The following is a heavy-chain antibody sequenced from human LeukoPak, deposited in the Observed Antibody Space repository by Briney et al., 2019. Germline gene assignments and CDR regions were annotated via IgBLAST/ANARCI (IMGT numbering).Heavy chain of an antibody. J-gene: IGHJ4*02. D-gene: IGHD3-10*01. Sequence: SETLSLTCAVYGGSFSGYYWSWIRQPPGKGLEWLGSIYYGGSTSGSTNYNPSLKSRVTMLADMSKNQFSLKLSSVTAADTAVYYCARGVGPDYWGQGTLVTVSS. CDR1: GGSFSGYY. CDR3: ARGVGPDY. CDR2: IYYGGSTSGST. V-gene: IGHV4-59*01.